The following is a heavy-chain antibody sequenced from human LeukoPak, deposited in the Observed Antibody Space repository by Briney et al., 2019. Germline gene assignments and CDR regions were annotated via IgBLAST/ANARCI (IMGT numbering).Heavy chain of an antibody. CDR3: TRRMVVTDFGY. J-gene: IGHJ4*02. CDR2: IRSKANSYAT. Sequence: GGSLRLSCAASGFTFSGSAMHWVRQASGKGLEWVGRIRSKANSYATAYAASVKGSFTISRDDSKKTAYLQMNSLKTEDTAVYYCTRRMVVTDFGYWGQGTLVTVSS. D-gene: IGHD4-23*01. V-gene: IGHV3-73*01. CDR1: GFTFSGSA.